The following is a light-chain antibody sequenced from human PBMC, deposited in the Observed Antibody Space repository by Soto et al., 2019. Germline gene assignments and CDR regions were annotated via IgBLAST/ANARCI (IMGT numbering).Light chain of an antibody. V-gene: IGKV1-39*01. CDR2: APS. CDR3: QQTSSIPGT. Sequence: DIQMTQSPSSLSASVGDRVTITCRASKNVKKYLSWFQNKPGKAPKPLIYAPSSLQSGVPTRFNGSGAGTYFTLTISSLQQEDFATYYCQQTSSIPGTFGRGTKVEI. J-gene: IGKJ1*01. CDR1: KNVKKY.